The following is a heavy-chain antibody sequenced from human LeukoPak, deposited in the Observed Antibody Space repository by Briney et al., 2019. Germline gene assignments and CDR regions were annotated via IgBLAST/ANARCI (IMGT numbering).Heavy chain of an antibody. Sequence: GASVKVSCKASGYTFTSYGISWVRQAPGQGLEWMGWISAYNGNTNYAQKLQGRVTMTTDTSTSTAYMELRSLRSDDTAVYYCARAPKELVGAGNWFDPWGQGTLVTVSS. CDR1: GYTFTSYG. CDR3: ARAPKELVGAGNWFDP. V-gene: IGHV1-18*01. J-gene: IGHJ5*02. CDR2: ISAYNGNT. D-gene: IGHD1-26*01.